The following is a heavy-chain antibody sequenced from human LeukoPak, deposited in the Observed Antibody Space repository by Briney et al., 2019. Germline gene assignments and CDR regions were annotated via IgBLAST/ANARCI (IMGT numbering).Heavy chain of an antibody. CDR1: GFTFSDYW. V-gene: IGHV3-74*01. Sequence: GGSLRLSCAASGFTFSDYWMHWVRQAPGKGLEWVPRINSDGSITTDADSVKGRFTISRDNAKNTLYLQMNSLRAEDTGVYYCARDLVVTATYWGQGTLVTVSS. CDR3: ARDLVVTATY. CDR2: INSDGSIT. D-gene: IGHD2-21*02. J-gene: IGHJ4*02.